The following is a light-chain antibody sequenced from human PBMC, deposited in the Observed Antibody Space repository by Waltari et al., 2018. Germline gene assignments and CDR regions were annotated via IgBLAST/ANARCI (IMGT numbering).Light chain of an antibody. V-gene: IGKV3-11*01. CDR1: QSVGSY. CDR3: QQRSNWPPFT. CDR2: NAS. J-gene: IGKJ3*01. Sequence: EIVLTQSPATMSLSPGEGATLSCRASQSVGSYLAWYQQKPGQVPRLLIYNASNMATGIPVRFRGSGSGTDFTLTISSLEPEDFAVYYCQQRSNWPPFTFGPGTKVDMK.